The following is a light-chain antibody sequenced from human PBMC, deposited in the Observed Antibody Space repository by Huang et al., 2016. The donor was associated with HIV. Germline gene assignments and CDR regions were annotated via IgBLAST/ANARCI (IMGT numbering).Light chain of an antibody. CDR2: GAS. J-gene: IGKJ1*01. V-gene: IGKV3-15*01. Sequence: EVMMAQSPATLSVSPGERATLSCRASQSVNNNLAWYQHKPGQHPRPLIYGASTRATGIPARFSGSGSGTEFTLTISSLQSEDFAVYYCQHYNNWPPSWTFGQGTKVEIK. CDR1: QSVNNN. CDR3: QHYNNWPPSWT.